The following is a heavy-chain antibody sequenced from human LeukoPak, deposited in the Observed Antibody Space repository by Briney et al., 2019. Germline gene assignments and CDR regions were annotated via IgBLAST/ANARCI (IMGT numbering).Heavy chain of an antibody. CDR2: INGDGEYT. J-gene: IGHJ6*03. Sequence: GGSLRLSCAASGFTFGGYYMYWVRQAPGKGLEWVSTINGDGEYTVYANSVKGRFTISRDNSKNTLNLQMSSLRAEDTALYYCAKRGDEGYMDVWGRGTTVIVSS. CDR1: GFTFGGYY. V-gene: IGHV3-23*01. CDR3: AKRGDEGYMDV. D-gene: IGHD7-27*01.